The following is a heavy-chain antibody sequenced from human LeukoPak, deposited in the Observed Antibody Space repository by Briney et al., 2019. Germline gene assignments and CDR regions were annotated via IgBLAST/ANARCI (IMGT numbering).Heavy chain of an antibody. Sequence: GGSLRLSCAESGFTFSDYWLSWVRQAPGKGLEWVSAIGGSGGTTYLADSAKGRFTISRDKSKNTLYLQMNSLRAEDTAVYYCAKDRMVYGYWGQGTLVTVSS. V-gene: IGHV3-23*01. D-gene: IGHD2-8*01. CDR1: GFTFSDYW. CDR3: AKDRMVYGY. CDR2: IGGSGGTT. J-gene: IGHJ4*02.